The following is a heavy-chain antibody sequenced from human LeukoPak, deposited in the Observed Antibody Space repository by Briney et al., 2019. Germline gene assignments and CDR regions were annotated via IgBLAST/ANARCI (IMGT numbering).Heavy chain of an antibody. CDR2: INSDGSST. J-gene: IGHJ5*02. Sequence: GGSLRLSCAASGFTFINYWMHWVRQAPGKGLVLVSRINSDGSSTDYADCVKGRFTISRDNAKDTLYLQMNSLRAEDTGVYYCARGTMIGRFDLWVQGTLASVSP. D-gene: IGHD3-22*01. CDR3: ARGTMIGRFDL. CDR1: GFTFINYW. V-gene: IGHV3-74*01.